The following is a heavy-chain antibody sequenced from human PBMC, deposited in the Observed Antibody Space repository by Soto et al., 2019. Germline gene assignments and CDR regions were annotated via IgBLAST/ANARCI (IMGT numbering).Heavy chain of an antibody. V-gene: IGHV4-59*01. D-gene: IGHD3-10*01. J-gene: IGHJ5*02. CDR3: ASAVLPAVGWFAP. CDR2: IYYSGST. Sequence: QVQLQESGPGLVKPSETLSLTCTVSGGSISSYYWSWIRQPPGKGLEWIGYIYYSGSTNYNPSLKSRVTISVDTSKNQFSLKLSSVTAADTAVYYCASAVLPAVGWFAPWGQGTLVTVSS. CDR1: GGSISSYY.